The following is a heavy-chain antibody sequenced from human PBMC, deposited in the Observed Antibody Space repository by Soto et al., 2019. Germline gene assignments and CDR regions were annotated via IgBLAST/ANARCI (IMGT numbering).Heavy chain of an antibody. CDR3: ASLYYDFWSGYAYYYYGMDV. CDR1: GGSISSSNW. D-gene: IGHD3-3*01. V-gene: IGHV4-4*02. CDR2: IYHSGST. Sequence: SETLSLTCAVSGGSISSSNWWSWVRQPPGKGLEWIGEIYHSGSTNYNPSLKSRVTISVDKSKNQFSLKLSSVTAADTAVYYYASLYYDFWSGYAYYYYGMDVWGQGTTVTVSS. J-gene: IGHJ6*02.